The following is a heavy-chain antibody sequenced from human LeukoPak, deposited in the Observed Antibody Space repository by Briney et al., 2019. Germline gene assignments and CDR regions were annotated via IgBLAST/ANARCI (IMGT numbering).Heavy chain of an antibody. CDR3: ARCYCSGGSRYSDDAFDI. CDR2: INPNSGGT. V-gene: IGHV1-2*02. Sequence: ASVKVSCKASGYTFTSYGISWVRQAPGQGLEWMGWINPNSGGTNYAQKFQGRVTMTRDTSISTAYMELSRLRSDDTAVYYCARCYCSGGSRYSDDAFDIWGQGTMVTVSS. CDR1: GYTFTSYG. J-gene: IGHJ3*02. D-gene: IGHD2-15*01.